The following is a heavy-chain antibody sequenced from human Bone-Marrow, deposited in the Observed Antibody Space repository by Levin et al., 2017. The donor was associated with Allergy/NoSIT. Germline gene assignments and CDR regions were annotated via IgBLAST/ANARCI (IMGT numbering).Heavy chain of an antibody. CDR3: ARLRARYCSSTSCYRSYYDYGMDV. J-gene: IGHJ6*02. CDR2: INHSGSI. V-gene: IGHV4-34*01. CDR1: GGSFSGYY. Sequence: SETLSLTCAVYGGSFSGYYWSWIRQPPGKGLEWLGEINHSGSINYNPSLKSRVTISVDTSKNQFSLKLSSVTAADTAVYYCARLRARYCSSTSCYRSYYDYGMDVWGQGTTVTVSS. D-gene: IGHD2-2*02.